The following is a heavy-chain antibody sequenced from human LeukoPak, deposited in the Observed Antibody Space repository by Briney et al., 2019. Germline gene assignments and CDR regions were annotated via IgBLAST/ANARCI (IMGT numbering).Heavy chain of an antibody. J-gene: IGHJ4*02. D-gene: IGHD3-10*01. CDR1: KFNFA. V-gene: IGHV3-23*01. CDR3: ARGYYGPDY. CDR2: ISGSGDAT. Sequence: GGSLRLSCAASKFNFAMSWVRQTADKRLEWVSAISGSGDATFYTDSVEGRFTISRDNAKNTLSLQMNSLRAEDTAVYFCARGYYGPDYWGQGTLVTVSS.